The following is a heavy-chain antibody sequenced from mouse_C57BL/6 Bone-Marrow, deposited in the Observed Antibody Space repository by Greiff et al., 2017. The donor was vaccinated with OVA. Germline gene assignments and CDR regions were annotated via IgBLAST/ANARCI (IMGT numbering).Heavy chain of an antibody. V-gene: IGHV5-4*01. J-gene: IGHJ4*01. CDR1: GFTFSSYA. Sequence: EVQGVESGGGLVKPGGSLKLSCAASGFTFSSYAMSWVRQTPEKRLEWVATISDGGSYTYYPDNVKGRFTISRDNAKNNLYLQMSHLKSEDTAMYYCARARKNYAMDYWGQGTSVTVSS. CDR2: ISDGGSYT. CDR3: ARARKNYAMDY.